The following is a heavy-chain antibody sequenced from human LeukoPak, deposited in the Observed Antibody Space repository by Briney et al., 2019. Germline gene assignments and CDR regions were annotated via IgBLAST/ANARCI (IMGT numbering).Heavy chain of an antibody. V-gene: IGHV2-70*04. CDR2: IEWDDDK. CDR3: ALNAGYYYYMDV. Sequence: VSGPALVKPTQTLTLTCTFSGFSLSTSGMRVSWIRQPPGKALEWLARIEWDDDKFYSTSLKTRLTISKDTSKNQVVLTMTNMDPVDTATYYCALNAGYYYYMDVWGKGTTVTVSS. CDR1: GFSLSTSGMR. J-gene: IGHJ6*03.